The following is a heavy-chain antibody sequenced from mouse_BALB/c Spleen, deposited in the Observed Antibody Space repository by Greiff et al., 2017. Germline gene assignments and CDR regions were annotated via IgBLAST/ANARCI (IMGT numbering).Heavy chain of an antibody. CDR3: ARGEPYYDYDVNAMDY. CDR2: ISDGGSYT. D-gene: IGHD2-4*01. CDR1: GFTFSDYY. V-gene: IGHV5-4*02. J-gene: IGHJ4*01. Sequence: DVLLVESGGGLVKPGGSLKLSCAASGFTFSDYYMYWVRQTPEKRLEWVATISDGGSYTYYPDSVKGRFTISRDNATNTLYLQMSSLKSEDTAMYYCARGEPYYDYDVNAMDYWGQGTSVTVSS.